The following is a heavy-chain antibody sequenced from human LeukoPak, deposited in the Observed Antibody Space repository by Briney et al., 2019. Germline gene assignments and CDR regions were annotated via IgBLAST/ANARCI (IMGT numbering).Heavy chain of an antibody. CDR1: GGSFSGYY. D-gene: IGHD6-19*01. CDR3: ARYSSGWMFDY. Sequence: KPSETLSLTCAVYGGSFSGYYWSWIRQPPGKGLEWIGEINHSGSTNYNPSLKSRVTMSVDTSKNQFSLKLSSVTAADTAVYYCARYSSGWMFDYWGQGTLVTVSS. J-gene: IGHJ4*02. V-gene: IGHV4-34*01. CDR2: INHSGST.